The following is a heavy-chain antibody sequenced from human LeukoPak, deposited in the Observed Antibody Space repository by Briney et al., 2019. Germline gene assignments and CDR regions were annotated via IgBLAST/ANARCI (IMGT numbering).Heavy chain of an antibody. J-gene: IGHJ3*02. V-gene: IGHV3-30-3*01. D-gene: IGHD6-13*01. CDR1: GFTFSSYA. CDR3: ARGIAADDAFDI. CDR2: ISYDGSNK. Sequence: GSLRLPCAASGFTFSSYAMHWVRQAPGKGLEWVAVISYDGSNKYYADSVKGRFTISRDNSKNTLYLQMNSLRAEDTAVYYCARGIAADDAFDIWGQGTTVTVSS.